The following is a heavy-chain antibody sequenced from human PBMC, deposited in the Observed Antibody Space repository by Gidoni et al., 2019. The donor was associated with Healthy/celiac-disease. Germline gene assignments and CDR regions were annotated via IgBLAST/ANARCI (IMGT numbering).Heavy chain of an antibody. CDR3: ASGAASDYFDY. Sequence: QKFQGRVTITADASTSPAYMELSSLRPEDTAVYYCASGAASDYFDYWGQGTLVTVSS. D-gene: IGHD6-13*01. J-gene: IGHJ4*02. V-gene: IGHV1-69*01.